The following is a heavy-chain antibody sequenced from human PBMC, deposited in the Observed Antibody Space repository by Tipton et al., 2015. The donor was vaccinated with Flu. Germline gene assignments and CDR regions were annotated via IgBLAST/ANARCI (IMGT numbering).Heavy chain of an antibody. CDR3: ARVSGYSSSWLNFDY. V-gene: IGHV4-30-4*01. D-gene: IGHD6-13*01. Sequence: LRLSCTISGGSISSGDYYWSWIRQSPGKGLEWLGYIYHSGNTYYNPSLNSRITISVDASKNQFSLKLSSVTAADTAVYYCARVSGYSSSWLNFDYWGQGTLVTVSS. CDR1: GGSISSGDYY. J-gene: IGHJ4*02. CDR2: IYHSGNT.